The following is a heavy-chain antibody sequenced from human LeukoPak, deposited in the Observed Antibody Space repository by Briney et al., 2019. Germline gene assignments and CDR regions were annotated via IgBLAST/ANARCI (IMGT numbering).Heavy chain of an antibody. V-gene: IGHV3-48*01. CDR2: FGISGTI. Sequence: PGGSLRLSCAASGFTVSTYDMHWVRQAPGEGPQWIAYFGISGTIYYADSVRGRFTISRDSAKNSLHLEMNSLRVDDTAIYYCAAYGFYPYWGQGTPVTVSS. CDR1: GFTVSTYD. J-gene: IGHJ4*02. D-gene: IGHD3-3*01. CDR3: AAYGFYPY.